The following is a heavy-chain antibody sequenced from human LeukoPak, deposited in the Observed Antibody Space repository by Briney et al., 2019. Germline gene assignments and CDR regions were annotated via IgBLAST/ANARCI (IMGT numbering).Heavy chain of an antibody. Sequence: PGGSLRLSCAASGFTFSSYSMHWVRQAPGKGLVWASRISSDGSNTNYADSVKGRFTISRDNAKNTLYLQMNSLRAEDTALYYCARQNRDFDYWGQGTLVTVSS. V-gene: IGHV3-74*01. CDR2: ISSDGSNT. J-gene: IGHJ4*02. D-gene: IGHD1-14*01. CDR1: GFTFSSYS. CDR3: ARQNRDFDY.